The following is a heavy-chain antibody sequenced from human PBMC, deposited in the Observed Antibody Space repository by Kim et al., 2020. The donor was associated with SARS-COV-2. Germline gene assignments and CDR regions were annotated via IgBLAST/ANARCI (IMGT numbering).Heavy chain of an antibody. D-gene: IGHD6-13*01. J-gene: IGHJ5*02. CDR1: GGSISSSNYF. Sequence: SETLSLTCTVSGGSISSSNYFWGWIRQPPGKGLEWIGNIHYSGNTYYNPSLKSRVTISVDTSKNQFSLRLSSVTAADTAVYYCARASSSWNQGKFWFDPWGQGTLVTVSS. CDR3: ARASSSWNQGKFWFDP. CDR2: IHYSGNT. V-gene: IGHV4-39*01.